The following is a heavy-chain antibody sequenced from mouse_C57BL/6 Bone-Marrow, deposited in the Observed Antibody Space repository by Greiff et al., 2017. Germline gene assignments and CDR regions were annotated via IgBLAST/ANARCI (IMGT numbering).Heavy chain of an antibody. CDR1: GFTFSSYA. CDR2: ISSGGDYI. CDR3: SRDNWYFDV. Sequence: DVMLVESGEGLVKPGGSLKLSCAASGFTFSSYAMSWVRQTPEKRLEWVAYISSGGDYIYYADTVTGRFTISRDNARNTLYLQMSSLKSEDTAMYYCSRDNWYFDVWGTGPTVTVSS. V-gene: IGHV5-9-1*02. J-gene: IGHJ1*03.